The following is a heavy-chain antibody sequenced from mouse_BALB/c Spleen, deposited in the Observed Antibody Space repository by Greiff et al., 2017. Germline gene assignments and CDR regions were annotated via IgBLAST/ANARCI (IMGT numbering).Heavy chain of an antibody. CDR2: IYPGDGDT. CDR1: GYAFSSSW. D-gene: IGHD2-14*01. CDR3: ARNEGYRYPVAY. V-gene: IGHV1-82*01. Sequence: QVQLQQSGPELVKPGASVKISCKASGYAFSSSWMNWVKQRPGQGLEWIGRIYPGDGDTNYNGKFKGKATLTADKSSSTAYMQLSSLTSVDSAVYFCARNEGYRYPVAYWGQGTLVTVSA. J-gene: IGHJ3*01.